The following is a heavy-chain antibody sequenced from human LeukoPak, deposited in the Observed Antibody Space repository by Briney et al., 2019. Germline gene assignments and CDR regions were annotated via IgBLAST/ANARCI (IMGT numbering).Heavy chain of an antibody. D-gene: IGHD4-17*01. V-gene: IGHV3-53*01. Sequence: PGGSLRLSCSASGFTVSTSYMSWVRQAPGKGLEWVSVISSGGSTYYADSVKGRFTISRDNSKNTLYLQMNSLRAEDTAVYYCAREAVTRNYFDYWGQGTLVTVSS. CDR3: AREAVTRNYFDY. CDR1: GFTVSTSY. CDR2: ISSGGST. J-gene: IGHJ4*02.